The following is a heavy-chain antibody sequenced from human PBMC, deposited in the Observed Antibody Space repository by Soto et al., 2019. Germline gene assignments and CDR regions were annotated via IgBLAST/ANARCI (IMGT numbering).Heavy chain of an antibody. Sequence: GGSLILSCAASGFTFSNYWRHWVRQAPGKGLVWISRMNSDGSNTVYADSVKGRFFISRDNSDNTLHLQMNSLRDDDTAIYYCAKRRLNTITSLSDFWGQGVQVTVSS. V-gene: IGHV3-74*01. CDR2: MNSDGSNT. CDR1: GFTFSNYW. J-gene: IGHJ1*01. CDR3: AKRRLNTITSLSDF. D-gene: IGHD2-2*01.